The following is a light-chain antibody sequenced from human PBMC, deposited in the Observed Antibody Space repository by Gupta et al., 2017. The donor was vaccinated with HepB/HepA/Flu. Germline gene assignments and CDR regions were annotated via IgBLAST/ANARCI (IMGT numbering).Light chain of an antibody. V-gene: IGKV3-11*01. J-gene: IGKJ4*01. CDR3: QQRSNWPLT. CDR1: QSVSSD. Sequence: ESVLTQSPATLCLSTGERATLSCRASQSVSSDLAWYRQKPGQAPRLLIYDASNRATGIPARFSGSGSGTVFTLTISSLEPEDFAVYYCQQRSNWPLTFGGGTKVEIK. CDR2: DAS.